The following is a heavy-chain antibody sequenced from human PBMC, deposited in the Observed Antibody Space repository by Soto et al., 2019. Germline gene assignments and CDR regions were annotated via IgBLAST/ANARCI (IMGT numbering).Heavy chain of an antibody. D-gene: IGHD3-3*01. V-gene: IGHV4-34*01. Sequence: SETLSLTCAVYGGSFSGYYWSWIRQPPGKGLEWIGEINHSGSTNYNPSLKSRATISVDTSKNQFSLKLSYVTAADTAVYYCARGQLWSGYYTTFDYWGQGTLVTVSS. J-gene: IGHJ4*02. CDR2: INHSGST. CDR1: GGSFSGYY. CDR3: ARGQLWSGYYTTFDY.